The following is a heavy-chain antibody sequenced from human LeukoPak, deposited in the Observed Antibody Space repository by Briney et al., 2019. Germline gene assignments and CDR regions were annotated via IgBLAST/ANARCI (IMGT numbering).Heavy chain of an antibody. J-gene: IGHJ4*02. Sequence: PGGSLRLSCAAFGFTFSSYSMNWVRQAPGKGLEWVSYIRSSSSTIYYADSVKGRFTISRDNVKNSLYLQMNSLRAEDTAIYYCARDFGSSSPYYFDYWGQGTLVTVSS. D-gene: IGHD6-6*01. CDR3: ARDFGSSSPYYFDY. CDR2: IRSSSSTI. CDR1: GFTFSSYS. V-gene: IGHV3-48*01.